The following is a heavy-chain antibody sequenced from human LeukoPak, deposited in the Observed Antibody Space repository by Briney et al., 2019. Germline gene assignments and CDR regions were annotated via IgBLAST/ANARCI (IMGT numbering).Heavy chain of an antibody. CDR2: INHSGST. Sequence: SETLSLTCAVYGGSLSGYYWSWIRQPPGKGLEWIGEINHSGSTNYNPSLKSRVTISVDTSKNQFSLKLSSVTAADTAVYYCAREHIVVVTASWAFDIWGQGTMVTVSS. D-gene: IGHD2-21*02. CDR3: AREHIVVVTASWAFDI. J-gene: IGHJ3*02. CDR1: GGSLSGYY. V-gene: IGHV4-34*01.